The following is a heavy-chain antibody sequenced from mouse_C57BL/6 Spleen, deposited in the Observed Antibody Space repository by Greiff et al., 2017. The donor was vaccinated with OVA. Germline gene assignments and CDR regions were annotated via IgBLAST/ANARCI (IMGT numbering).Heavy chain of an antibody. J-gene: IGHJ3*01. Sequence: VQLQQPGAELVRPGTSVKLSCKASGYTFTSYWMHWVKQRPGQGLEWIGVIDPSDSYTNYNQKFKGKATLTVDTSSSTAYMQLSSLTSEDSAVYYCARLYYDYDAAWFAYWGQGTLVTVSA. CDR3: ARLYYDYDAAWFAY. CDR1: GYTFTSYW. D-gene: IGHD2-4*01. CDR2: IDPSDSYT. V-gene: IGHV1-59*01.